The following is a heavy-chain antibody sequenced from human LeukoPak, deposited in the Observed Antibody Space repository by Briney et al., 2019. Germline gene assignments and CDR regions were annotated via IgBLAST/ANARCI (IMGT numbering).Heavy chain of an antibody. CDR2: IWYDGTNK. CDR1: GFTFSNYG. V-gene: IGHV3-33*01. CDR3: AREGPRGNSQFDY. Sequence: GGSLRLSCAASGFTFSNYGMHWVRQAPGKGLEWVALIWYDGTNKYYTDSVRGRFTISRENTHNTLYLQMNSLRVEDTALYYCAREGPRGNSQFDYWGQGTLVTVSS. J-gene: IGHJ4*02. D-gene: IGHD2/OR15-2a*01.